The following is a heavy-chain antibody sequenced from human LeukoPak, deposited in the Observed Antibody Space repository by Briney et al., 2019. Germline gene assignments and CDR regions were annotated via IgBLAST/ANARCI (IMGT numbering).Heavy chain of an antibody. V-gene: IGHV3-23*01. Sequence: GGSLRLSCATSGFTFSSYAMSWVRQAPGKGLEWVSGIGASGGNTYYADSVKGRFTISRDNAKNTLYLQMNSLRAEDTAVYYCARVRPGYFFDNWGQGTLVTVSS. CDR1: GFTFSSYA. CDR2: IGASGGNT. J-gene: IGHJ4*02. CDR3: ARVRPGYFFDN. D-gene: IGHD3-22*01.